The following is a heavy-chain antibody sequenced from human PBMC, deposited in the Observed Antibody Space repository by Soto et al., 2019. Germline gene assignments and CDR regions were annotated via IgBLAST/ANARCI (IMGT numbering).Heavy chain of an antibody. CDR3: NQYNSSSGWFDP. Sequence: SETLSLTCAVSGGSITSSTSYWGWIRQPPGKGLEWIGSMHYSGTTHFNASLSSRVTISVDTSKNQFSLKLNSVTAPDTAVYYCNQYNSSSGWFDPWGQGTLVTVSS. D-gene: IGHD6-6*01. CDR1: GGSITSSTSY. J-gene: IGHJ5*02. CDR2: MHYSGTT. V-gene: IGHV4-39*01.